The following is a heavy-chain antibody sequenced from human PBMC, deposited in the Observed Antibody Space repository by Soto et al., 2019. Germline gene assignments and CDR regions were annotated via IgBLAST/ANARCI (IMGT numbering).Heavy chain of an antibody. CDR3: ARPRIEWAVYFDY. Sequence: EVQLVESGGGLIHPGGSLRLSCEASGFTFSDSGMNLVRRAPGKGLEWISYISSSSRTIYYAASVEGRFTISRYNVRKSVHQKINNLRCEDTGVYYGARPRIEWAVYFDYWGRGAMVTVSS. CDR2: ISSSSRTI. J-gene: IGHJ4*02. V-gene: IGHV3-48*01. CDR1: GFTFSDSG. D-gene: IGHD1-20*01.